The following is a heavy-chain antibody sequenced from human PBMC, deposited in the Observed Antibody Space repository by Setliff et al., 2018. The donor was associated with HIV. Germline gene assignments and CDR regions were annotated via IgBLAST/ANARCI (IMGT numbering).Heavy chain of an antibody. CDR2: IYTSGST. J-gene: IGHJ4*02. Sequence: KASETLSLTCTVSGGSISSGSYYWSWIRQPAGKALEWIGRIYTSGSTNYNPSLESRVSISLDTSKNQFSLKLSSVTAADTAVYYCARPGRDGYNPMVYFDYWGQGTLVTVSS. D-gene: IGHD5-12*01. V-gene: IGHV4-61*02. CDR3: ARPGRDGYNPMVYFDY. CDR1: GGSISSGSYY.